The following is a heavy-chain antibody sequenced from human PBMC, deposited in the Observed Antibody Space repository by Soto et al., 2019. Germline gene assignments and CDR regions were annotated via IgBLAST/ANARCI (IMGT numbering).Heavy chain of an antibody. D-gene: IGHD2-21*01. J-gene: IGHJ4*02. CDR1: GGSFSGYY. CDR3: ARRDWDY. V-gene: IGHV4-34*01. Sequence: QVKLQQWGAGLLKPSETLSLTCAVYGGSFSGYYWSWIRQPPGKGLEWIGEINHSGSTNYNPSLKSQVTISVDTSKNQFSLNLNSVTAADTAVYYCARRDWDYWGQGTLVTVSS. CDR2: INHSGST.